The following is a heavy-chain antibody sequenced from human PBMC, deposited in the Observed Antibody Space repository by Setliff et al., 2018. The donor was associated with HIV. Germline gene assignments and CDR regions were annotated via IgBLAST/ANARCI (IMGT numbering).Heavy chain of an antibody. D-gene: IGHD4-17*01. J-gene: IGHJ3*01. CDR1: GGSIRRNKYY. V-gene: IGHV4-39*01. CDR2: IYHSGIT. CDR3: ARMDVGFGTVTSIGGSFDV. Sequence: SETLSLTCTVSGGSIRRNKYYWGRIRQPPGKGLEWIGNIYHSGITYDNASLRSRLSISVDTPKNQFSLTLSFVIAADTAVYFCARMDVGFGTVTSIGGSFDVWGQGTMVTVSS.